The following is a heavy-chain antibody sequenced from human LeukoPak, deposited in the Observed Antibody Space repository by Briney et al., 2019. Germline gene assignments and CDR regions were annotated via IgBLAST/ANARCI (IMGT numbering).Heavy chain of an antibody. CDR2: IYHSGST. D-gene: IGHD3-22*01. CDR3: ARAPYSSYGDY. CDR1: GGSISSGGYY. Sequence: SETLSLTCNVSGGSISSGGYYWSWIRQPPGKGLEWIGYIYHSGSTYYNPSLKSRVTISVDRSKNQFSLKLSSVTAADTAVYYCARAPYSSYGDYWGQGTLVTVAS. J-gene: IGHJ4*02. V-gene: IGHV4-30-2*01.